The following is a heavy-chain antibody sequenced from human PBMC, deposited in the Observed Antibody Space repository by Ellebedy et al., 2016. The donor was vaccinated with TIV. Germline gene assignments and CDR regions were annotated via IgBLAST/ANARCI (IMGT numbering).Heavy chain of an antibody. D-gene: IGHD2-2*01. J-gene: IGHJ4*02. Sequence: GESLKISCAASGFTFSSYGMHWVRQAPGKGLEWVAVISYDGSNKYYADSVKGRFTISSDNSKNTLYLQMNSLRAEDTAVYYCAKEFRRYCSSTSCYCLDYWGQGTLVTVSS. V-gene: IGHV3-30*18. CDR1: GFTFSSYG. CDR2: ISYDGSNK. CDR3: AKEFRRYCSSTSCYCLDY.